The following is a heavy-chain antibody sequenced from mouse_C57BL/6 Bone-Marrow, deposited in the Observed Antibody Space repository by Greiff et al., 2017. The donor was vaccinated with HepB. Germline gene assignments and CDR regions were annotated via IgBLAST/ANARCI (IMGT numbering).Heavy chain of an antibody. J-gene: IGHJ2*01. V-gene: IGHV5-4*01. CDR3: ARRLGGSSPFDY. CDR1: GFTFSSYA. D-gene: IGHD1-1*01. CDR2: ISDGGSYT. Sequence: EVQLVESGGGLAKPGGSLKLSCAASGFTFSSYAMSWVRQTPEKRLEWVATISDGGSYTYYPDNVKGRFTISRDNAKNNLYLQMSHLKSEDTAMYYCARRLGGSSPFDYWGQGTTLTVSS.